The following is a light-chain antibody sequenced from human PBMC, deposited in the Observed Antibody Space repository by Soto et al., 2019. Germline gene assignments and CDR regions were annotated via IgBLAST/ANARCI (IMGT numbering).Light chain of an antibody. V-gene: IGKV1-5*03. J-gene: IGKJ1*01. CDR1: QSISSW. Sequence: DIQMTQSPSTLSASVGDRVTITCRASQSISSWLAWYQQKPGQAPKLLIYKASSLESGVPSRFSGSGSGTEFTLTISSLQPADFATYYCQQYNSYSRTFGQGTKVEIK. CDR3: QQYNSYSRT. CDR2: KAS.